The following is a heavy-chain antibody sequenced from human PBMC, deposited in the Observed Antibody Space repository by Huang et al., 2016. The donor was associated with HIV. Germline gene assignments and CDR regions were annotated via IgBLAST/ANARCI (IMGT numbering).Heavy chain of an antibody. CDR2: ISDSGNT. CDR1: GGSFSGHY. Sequence: QVQLQQWGAELLKPSETLSLTCAASGGSFSGHYGTWIRQPPGRGLEWIGEISDSGNTTHNPSLKSRVTVSGDTSQSQFSLKLNSVTAADTAIYYCARMFKYDSGGYWGNDAFDIWGQGTMVTVSS. J-gene: IGHJ3*02. D-gene: IGHD3-22*01. CDR3: ARMFKYDSGGYWGNDAFDI. V-gene: IGHV4-34*02.